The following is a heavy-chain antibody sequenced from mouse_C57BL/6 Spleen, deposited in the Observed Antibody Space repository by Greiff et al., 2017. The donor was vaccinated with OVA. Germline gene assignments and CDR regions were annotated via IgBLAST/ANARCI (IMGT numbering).Heavy chain of an antibody. CDR1: GYSITSGYY. D-gene: IGHD2-5*01. CDR2: ISYDGSN. CDR3: ARDSSNYEEGFAY. J-gene: IGHJ3*01. V-gene: IGHV3-6*01. Sequence: EVQLQESGPGLVKPSQSLSLTCSVTGYSITSGYYWNWIRQFPGNKLEWMGYISYDGSNNYNPSLKNRISITRDTSKNQFFLKLNSVTTEDTATYYCARDSSNYEEGFAYWGQGTLVTVSA.